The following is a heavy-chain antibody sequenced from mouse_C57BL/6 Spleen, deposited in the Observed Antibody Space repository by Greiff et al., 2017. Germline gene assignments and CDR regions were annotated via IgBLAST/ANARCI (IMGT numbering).Heavy chain of an antibody. CDR2: INPNNGGT. D-gene: IGHD1-2*01. CDR3: ARGRGYGSWFAY. J-gene: IGHJ3*01. Sequence: EVQLQQSGPELVKPGASVKISCKASGYTFTDYNMDWVKQSPGKSLEWIGDINPNNGGTNYNQKFKGKATLTVDKSSSTAYMELRSLTSEDTAVYYCARGRGYGSWFAYWGQGTLVTVSA. V-gene: IGHV1-18*01. CDR1: GYTFTDYN.